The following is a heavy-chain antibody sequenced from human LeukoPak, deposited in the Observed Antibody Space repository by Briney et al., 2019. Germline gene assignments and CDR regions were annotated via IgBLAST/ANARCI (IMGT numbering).Heavy chain of an antibody. CDR1: VVSINTFY. Sequence: SETLSLTCTVSVVSINTFYWSWVRQPPGKGLEGIEYIYYSENTSYSPSLQSLVTISIDTSKIQFSLKLGSVTAADTAVYFCAASPGYSSSWPFDYWGQGTLVTVSS. CDR2: IYYSENT. V-gene: IGHV4-59*01. D-gene: IGHD6-13*01. J-gene: IGHJ4*02. CDR3: AASPGYSSSWPFDY.